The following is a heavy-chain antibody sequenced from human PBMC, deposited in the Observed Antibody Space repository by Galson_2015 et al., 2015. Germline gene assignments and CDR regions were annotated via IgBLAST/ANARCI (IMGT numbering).Heavy chain of an antibody. CDR1: GFTFSGYY. J-gene: IGHJ5*02. CDR2: ICGDGRYT. Sequence: SLRLSCAASGFTFSGYYIYWVRQAPGKGLEWVSYICGDGRYTNYADSVKGRFTISRDNTQKTLFLQMDSLRAEDTAVHYCARSGIAAAEWFDPWGQGILVTVSS. CDR3: ARSGIAAAEWFDP. V-gene: IGHV3-11*06. D-gene: IGHD6-13*01.